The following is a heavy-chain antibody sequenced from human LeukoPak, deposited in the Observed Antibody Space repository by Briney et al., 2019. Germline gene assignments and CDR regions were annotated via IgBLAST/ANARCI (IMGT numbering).Heavy chain of an antibody. V-gene: IGHV3-11*01. D-gene: IGHD3-9*01. Sequence: GGSLRLSCAASGFTFSDYYMSWIRQAPGKGLEWVSYISSSGSTIYYADSVKGRFTISRDNAKNSLYLQMNSLRAEDTAVYYCARDRDDILTGTNWFYPWGQGTLVTVSS. CDR1: GFTFSDYY. CDR2: ISSSGSTI. CDR3: ARDRDDILTGTNWFYP. J-gene: IGHJ5*02.